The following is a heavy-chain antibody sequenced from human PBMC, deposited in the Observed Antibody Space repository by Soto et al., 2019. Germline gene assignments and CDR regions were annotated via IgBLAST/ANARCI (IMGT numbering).Heavy chain of an antibody. Sequence: VQLVESGGGLVKPGGSLRLSCAASGFTFSNAWMSWVRQAPGKGLEWVGRIKSKTDGGTTDYAAPVKGRFTISRDDSKNTLYLQMNSLKTEDTAVYYCTTGGIVVAAADDAFDIWGQGTMVTVSS. J-gene: IGHJ3*02. D-gene: IGHD2-15*01. V-gene: IGHV3-15*01. CDR2: IKSKTDGGTT. CDR1: GFTFSNAW. CDR3: TTGGIVVAAADDAFDI.